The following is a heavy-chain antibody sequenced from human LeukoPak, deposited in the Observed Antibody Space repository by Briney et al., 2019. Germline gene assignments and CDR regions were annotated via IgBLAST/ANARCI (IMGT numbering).Heavy chain of an antibody. V-gene: IGHV3-74*01. CDR2: ISGGGSTT. D-gene: IGHD2-8*01. CDR3: ARDRLTNDAFDI. Sequence: PGGSLRLSCAASGFTFSSYWMHWVRQAPGKGLVWVSRISGGGSTTDYADSVKGRFTISRDNAKNTLYLQMNSLRAEDTAMYYCARDRLTNDAFDIWGQGTMVTVSS. J-gene: IGHJ3*02. CDR1: GFTFSSYW.